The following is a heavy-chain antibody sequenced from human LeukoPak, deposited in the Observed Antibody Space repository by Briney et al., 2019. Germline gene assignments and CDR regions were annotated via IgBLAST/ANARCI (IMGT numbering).Heavy chain of an antibody. Sequence: GGSLRLSCAASGFTFSSYSMNWVRQAPGKGLEWVSSISSSSSYIYYADSVKGRFTISRDNAKNSLYLQMNSLRAEDTAVYYCARDRGGYPFDYWGQGTLVTVSS. CDR3: ARDRGGYPFDY. V-gene: IGHV3-21*01. CDR1: GFTFSSYS. CDR2: ISSSSSYI. J-gene: IGHJ4*02. D-gene: IGHD3-22*01.